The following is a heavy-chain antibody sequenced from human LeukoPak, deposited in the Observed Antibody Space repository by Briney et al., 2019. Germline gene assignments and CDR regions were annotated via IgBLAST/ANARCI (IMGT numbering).Heavy chain of an antibody. Sequence: SETLSLTCTVSGGSISSYYWSWIRQPPGKGLEWIGYIYYSGSTNYNPSLKSRVTISVDTSKNQFSLKLGSVTAADTAVYYCARVGIAARPGYMDVWGKGTTVTVSS. D-gene: IGHD6-6*01. CDR2: IYYSGST. V-gene: IGHV4-59*01. J-gene: IGHJ6*03. CDR3: ARVGIAARPGYMDV. CDR1: GGSISSYY.